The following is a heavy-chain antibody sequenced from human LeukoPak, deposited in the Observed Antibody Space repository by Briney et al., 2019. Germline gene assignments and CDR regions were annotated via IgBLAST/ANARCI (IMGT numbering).Heavy chain of an antibody. D-gene: IGHD3-10*01. CDR1: GYTFTSYD. CDR2: MNPNSGNT. J-gene: IGHJ5*02. V-gene: IGHV1-8*01. CDR3: ARGGRRTYGSGSHWFDP. Sequence: ASVKVSCKASGYTFTSYDINWVRLATGQGLEWMGWMNPNSGNTGYAQKFQGRVTMTRNTSISTAYMELSSLRSEDTAVYYCARGGRRTYGSGSHWFDPWGQGTLVTVSS.